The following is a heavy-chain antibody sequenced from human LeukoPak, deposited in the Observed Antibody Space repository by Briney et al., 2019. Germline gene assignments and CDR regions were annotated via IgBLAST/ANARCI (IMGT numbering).Heavy chain of an antibody. CDR2: INGDGSDT. J-gene: IGHJ5*02. CDR3: ARDPRKKGFDP. CDR1: GFTFSGYW. V-gene: IGHV3-74*01. D-gene: IGHD1-14*01. Sequence: PGGSLRLSCAASGFTFSGYWMHWARQSPGKGLVWVSCINGDGSDTRYADSVKGRFTISRDNAKNTLYLQMNSLRVEDTAVYYCARDPRKKGFDPWGQGTLVTVSS.